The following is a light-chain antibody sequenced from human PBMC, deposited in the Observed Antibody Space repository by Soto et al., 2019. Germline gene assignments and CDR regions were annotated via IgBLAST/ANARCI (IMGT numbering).Light chain of an antibody. CDR2: STN. CDR3: VLYLGSGLWV. J-gene: IGLJ3*02. Sequence: QTVVTQEPSFSVSPGGTVTLTCRLSSGSVSTSYYPSWYQQTPDQAPRTLIYSTNTRSSGVPDRFSSSILGNKAALTITGAQADDESDYYCVLYLGSGLWVFGGGTKLTVL. CDR1: SGSVSTSYY. V-gene: IGLV8-61*01.